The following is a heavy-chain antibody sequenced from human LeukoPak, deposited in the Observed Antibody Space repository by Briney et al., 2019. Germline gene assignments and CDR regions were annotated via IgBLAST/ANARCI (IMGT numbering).Heavy chain of an antibody. CDR1: GFTFYDYA. V-gene: IGHV3-9*01. Sequence: PGRSLRLYGTASGFTFYDYAMHWVRQAPGKGLEWVSGISWNSGSIGYADSVKGRFTIYRDNAKNSLYLQMNSLRAEDTAVYYCARGGPGGELVRFLERYYIDLFDYWGQGTLVTVSS. J-gene: IGHJ4*02. CDR2: ISWNSGSI. D-gene: IGHD3-3*01. CDR3: ARGGPGGELVRFLERYYIDLFDY.